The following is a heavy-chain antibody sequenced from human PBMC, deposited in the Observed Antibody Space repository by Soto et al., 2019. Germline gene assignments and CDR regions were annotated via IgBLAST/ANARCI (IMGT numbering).Heavy chain of an antibody. CDR3: ARRGCYSGYDSNQNYYYYYGMDV. J-gene: IGHJ6*02. CDR2: IYPGDSDT. V-gene: IGHV5-51*01. D-gene: IGHD5-12*01. CDR1: GYSFTSYW. Sequence: GESLKISCKGSGYSFTSYWIGWVRQMPGKGLEWMGIIYPGDSDTRYSPSFQGQVNISADKSISNAYLQWSRLKASDTAMYYCARRGCYSGYDSNQNYYYYYGMDVWGQGTTVTVSS.